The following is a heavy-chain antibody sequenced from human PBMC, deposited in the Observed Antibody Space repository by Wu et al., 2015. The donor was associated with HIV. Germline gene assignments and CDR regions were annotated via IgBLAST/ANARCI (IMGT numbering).Heavy chain of an antibody. V-gene: IGHV1-8*02. J-gene: IGHJ6*02. CDR1: GGTFSSRA. CDR2: MNSNNGKT. CDR3: ATSYYGSGSYPTFYYYYAVDV. D-gene: IGHD3-10*01. Sequence: QVQLVQSGAEMKKPGSSVKVSCKASGGTFSSRAISWVRQAPGQGLEWMGWMNSNNGKTGYGQKFQGRVAMTRNISTRTAYMELSGLKSEDTAAYYCATSYYGSGSYPTFYYYYAVDVWGQGTTVTVSS.